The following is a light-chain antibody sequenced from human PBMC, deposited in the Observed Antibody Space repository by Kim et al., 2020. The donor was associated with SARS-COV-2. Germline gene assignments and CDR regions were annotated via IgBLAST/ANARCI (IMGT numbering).Light chain of an antibody. V-gene: IGKV3-20*01. CDR3: YQYARSPRT. Sequence: EIVLTQSPGTLSSSPGKRATLSCRASQHVSNYLAWFQQKPGQAPRLLIYGASSRATGIPDRFSGSGSGTDFTLTISTLEPEDFAVYYCYQYARSPRTFGQGTKVDIK. CDR2: GAS. CDR1: QHVSNY. J-gene: IGKJ1*01.